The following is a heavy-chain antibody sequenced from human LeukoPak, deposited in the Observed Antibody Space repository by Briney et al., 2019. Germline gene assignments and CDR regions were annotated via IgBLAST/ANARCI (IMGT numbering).Heavy chain of an antibody. D-gene: IGHD4-17*01. CDR3: ARESHGDYPPSLYYYYGMDV. Sequence: PSETLSLTCTVSGGSISSYYWSWIRQPAGKGLEWIGRIYTSGSTNYNPSLKSRVTMSVDTSKNQFSLKLISVTAADTAVYYCARESHGDYPPSLYYYYGMDVWGQGTTVTVSS. J-gene: IGHJ6*02. CDR2: IYTSGST. V-gene: IGHV4-4*07. CDR1: GGSISSYY.